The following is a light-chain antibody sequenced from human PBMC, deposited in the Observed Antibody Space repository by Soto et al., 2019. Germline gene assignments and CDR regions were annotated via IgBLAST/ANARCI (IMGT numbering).Light chain of an antibody. Sequence: DIVMTQSPDSLAVSLGERATINCKSSQSVFRSSNNRDDLGWYQQKPGQPPKLLIYWASTRESGVPDRFSGSGSGTDFNFTISSLQAEDVAVYYCQQYNSPPRTFGQGTKVEIK. CDR1: QSVFRSSNNRDD. V-gene: IGKV4-1*01. J-gene: IGKJ1*01. CDR2: WAS. CDR3: QQYNSPPRT.